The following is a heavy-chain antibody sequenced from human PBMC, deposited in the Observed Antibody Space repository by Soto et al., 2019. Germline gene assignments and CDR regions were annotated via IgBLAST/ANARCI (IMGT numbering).Heavy chain of an antibody. CDR2: LTTTTSTYI. V-gene: IGHV3-21*01. CDR3: ARGERVGDPMFDY. Sequence: EVQLVESGGGLVKPGGSLRLSCVASGFDFSDYSINWVRQVPGKGLEWVSSLTTTTSTYIHYADSVTGRFTIFRDSTKNSVCRQMDSLKAEDTAIYYGARGERVGDPMFDYWGQGTLVTVSS. CDR1: GFDFSDYS. D-gene: IGHD4-17*01. J-gene: IGHJ4*02.